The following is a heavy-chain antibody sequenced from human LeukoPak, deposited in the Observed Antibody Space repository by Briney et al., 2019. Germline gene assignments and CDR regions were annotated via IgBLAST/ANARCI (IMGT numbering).Heavy chain of an antibody. J-gene: IGHJ6*02. CDR1: GASISAYY. V-gene: IGHV4-59*01. CDR2: IHYSGTI. Sequence: SETLSLTCSVSGASISAYYWSWIRQPQGRGLEWIGYIHYSGTINYDPSLMSRVTISVDSSKNQFSLRLSSVTAADTAVYFCARGHKGLEVWGQGATVTVSS. CDR3: ARGHKGLEV.